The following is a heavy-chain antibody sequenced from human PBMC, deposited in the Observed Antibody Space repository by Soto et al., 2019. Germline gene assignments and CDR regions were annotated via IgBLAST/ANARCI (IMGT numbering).Heavy chain of an antibody. Sequence: GESLKISCKGSGYSFTSYWISWVCQMPGKGLEWMGRIDPSDSYTNYSPSFQGHVTISADKSISTAYLQWSSLKASDTAMYYCARLQYSSSWLPDAFDIWGQGTMVTVSS. J-gene: IGHJ3*02. CDR2: IDPSDSYT. CDR1: GYSFTSYW. CDR3: ARLQYSSSWLPDAFDI. V-gene: IGHV5-10-1*01. D-gene: IGHD6-13*01.